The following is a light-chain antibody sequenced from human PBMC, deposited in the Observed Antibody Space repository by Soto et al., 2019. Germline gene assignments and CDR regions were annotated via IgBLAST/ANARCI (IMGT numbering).Light chain of an antibody. V-gene: IGKV1-5*03. CDR1: QSISTW. CDR3: QQYNSYPWT. CDR2: RAS. J-gene: IGKJ1*01. Sequence: DIPMTQSPSTLSGSVGDRVTITCRASQSISTWLAWFQQKPGKAPKLLIYRASSLESGAPSRFSGSGSGTEFTLTISSLQPDDFATYYCQQYNSYPWTFGQGTKVAIK.